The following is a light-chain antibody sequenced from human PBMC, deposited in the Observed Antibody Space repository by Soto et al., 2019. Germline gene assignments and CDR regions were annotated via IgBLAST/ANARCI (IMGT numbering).Light chain of an antibody. CDR2: DVS. Sequence: LTQPASVSGSPGQSITISCTGTISDVGGYNFVSWYQQYPGKAPKLMICDVSNRPSGVSNRFSGSKSGNTASLTISGLQAEDEADYYCSSFTGSNYVFGIGTKVTVL. J-gene: IGLJ1*01. CDR3: SSFTGSNYV. V-gene: IGLV2-14*03. CDR1: ISDVGGYNF.